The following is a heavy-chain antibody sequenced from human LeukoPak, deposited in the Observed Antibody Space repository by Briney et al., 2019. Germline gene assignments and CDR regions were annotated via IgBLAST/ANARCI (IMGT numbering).Heavy chain of an antibody. V-gene: IGHV4-59*08. CDR2: IYYSGST. J-gene: IGHJ6*02. Sequence: PSETLSLTCTVSGGSISSYYWSWIRQPPGKGLEWIGYIYYSGSTNYSPSLESRVTISVDTSKNQFSLKLSSVTAADTAVYYCARHRAGSSWPRYYYYGMDVWGQGTTVTVSS. CDR3: ARHRAGSSWPRYYYYGMDV. CDR1: GGSISSYY. D-gene: IGHD6-13*01.